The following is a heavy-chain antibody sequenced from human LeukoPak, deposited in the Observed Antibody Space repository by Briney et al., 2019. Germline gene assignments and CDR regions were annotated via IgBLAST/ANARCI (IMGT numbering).Heavy chain of an antibody. CDR2: INHSGST. D-gene: IGHD2-2*01. CDR1: GESFSGYY. CDR3: ARGFGAAIHYFDY. Sequence: SETLSLTCAVYGESFSGYYWSWIRQPPGKGLEWIGEINHSGSTNYNPSLKSRVTISVDTSKNQFSLKLSSVTAADTAVYYCARGFGAAIHYFDYWGQGTLVTVSS. J-gene: IGHJ4*02. V-gene: IGHV4-34*01.